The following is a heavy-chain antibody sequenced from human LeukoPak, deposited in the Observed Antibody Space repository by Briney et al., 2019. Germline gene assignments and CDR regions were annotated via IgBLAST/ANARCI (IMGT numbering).Heavy chain of an antibody. CDR1: GFTFSSYW. V-gene: IGHV3-74*01. D-gene: IGHD6-19*01. CDR2: INSDGSST. J-gene: IGHJ5*02. Sequence: GGSLRLSCAASGFTFSSYWMHWVRQAPRKGLVWVSRINSDGSSTSYADSVKGRFTISRDNAKNTLYLQMNSLRAEDTAVYYCARALAVAVTGGFDPWGQETLVTVSS. CDR3: ARALAVAVTGGFDP.